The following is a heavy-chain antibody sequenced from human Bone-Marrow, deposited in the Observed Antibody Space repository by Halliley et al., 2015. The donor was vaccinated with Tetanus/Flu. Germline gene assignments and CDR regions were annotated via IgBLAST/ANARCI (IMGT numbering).Heavy chain of an antibody. J-gene: IGHJ6*02. CDR1: GFSLSSYG. CDR2: LGNTGGGP. V-gene: IGHV3-23*01. Sequence: SLRLSCAASGFSLSSYGMTWVRQATGKGLEWVSGLGNTGGGPYYADSVKGRFTISRDNSRNTLYLQMNSLRADGTAVYYCAKDRRSQGGFYYGLEVWGQGTTVTVS. CDR3: AKDRRSQGGFYYGLEV. D-gene: IGHD2-15*01.